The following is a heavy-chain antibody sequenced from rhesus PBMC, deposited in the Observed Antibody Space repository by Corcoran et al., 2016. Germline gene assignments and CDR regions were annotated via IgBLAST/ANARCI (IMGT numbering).Heavy chain of an antibody. CDR3: ARKYSGSLDY. CDR2: IGGSSGST. J-gene: IGHJ4*01. CDR1: GGSISGYY. D-gene: IGHD6-25*01. Sequence: QVQLQESGPGLVKPSETLSLRCAASGGSISGYYWNWNRQPPGKGLEWIGYIGGSSGSTHYNPSLKSRVTISTDTSKNQFSLKLSSVTAADTAVYYCARKYSGSLDYWGQGVLVTVSS. V-gene: IGHV4-165*02.